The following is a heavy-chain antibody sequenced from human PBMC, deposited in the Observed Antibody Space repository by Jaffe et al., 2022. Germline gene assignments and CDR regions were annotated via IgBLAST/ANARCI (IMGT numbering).Heavy chain of an antibody. Sequence: QVQLVQSGAEVKKPGASVKVSCKASGYTFTSYAMHWVRQAPGQRLEWMGWINAGNGNTKYSQKFQGRVTITRDTSASTAYMELSSLRSEDTAVYYCARIPWYSSSWSAEYFQHWGQGTLVTVSS. CDR1: GYTFTSYA. V-gene: IGHV1-3*01. D-gene: IGHD6-13*01. J-gene: IGHJ1*01. CDR3: ARIPWYSSSWSAEYFQH. CDR2: INAGNGNT.